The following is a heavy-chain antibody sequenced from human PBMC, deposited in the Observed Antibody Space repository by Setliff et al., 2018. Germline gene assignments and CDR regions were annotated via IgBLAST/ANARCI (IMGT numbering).Heavy chain of an antibody. Sequence: ASVKVSCKASGYTFTDFGINWVRQAPGQGLEWMGWISVYTGNTNYAPKLQGRVTITTDASTSTAYMELRCLTSDDTAVYYCSRLVRYCSKTTCQTASGAELWGQGTLVTVSS. D-gene: IGHD2-8*01. J-gene: IGHJ4*02. CDR3: SRLVRYCSKTTCQTASGAEL. CDR1: GYTFTDFG. CDR2: ISVYTGNT. V-gene: IGHV1-18*01.